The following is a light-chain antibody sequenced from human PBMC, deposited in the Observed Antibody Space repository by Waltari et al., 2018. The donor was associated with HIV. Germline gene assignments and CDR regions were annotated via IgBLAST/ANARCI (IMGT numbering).Light chain of an antibody. J-gene: IGKJ2*01. CDR1: QSILSSSGNKYF. V-gene: IGKV4-1*01. Sequence: DIVMTQSPESLTVSLVERTTISCKCSQSILSSSGNKYFLAWYQQQPGQPPKAPISWASTRAAGVPARFSGSDSGTDSTLTISSLRAEDVAVYYCHQYHTTPYTFGQGTKLEI. CDR2: WAS. CDR3: HQYHTTPYT.